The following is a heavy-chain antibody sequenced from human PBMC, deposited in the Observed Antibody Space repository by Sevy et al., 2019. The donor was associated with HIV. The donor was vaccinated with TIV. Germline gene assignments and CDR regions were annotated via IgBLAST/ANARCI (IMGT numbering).Heavy chain of an antibody. CDR1: GFTFSSYW. CDR3: ARFEDY. V-gene: IGHV3-7*01. Sequence: GGSLRLSCVASGFTFSSYWMTWVRQAPGRGLGWVANIRQDGSDKFYVDSVKGRSTISRDHAKNSLYLQMNSLRAEDTAVYYCARFEDYWGQGTLVTVSS. J-gene: IGHJ4*02. CDR2: IRQDGSDK.